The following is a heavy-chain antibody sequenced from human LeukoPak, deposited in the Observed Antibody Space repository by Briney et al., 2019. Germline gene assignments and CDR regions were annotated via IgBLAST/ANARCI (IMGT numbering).Heavy chain of an antibody. V-gene: IGHV4-38-2*02. J-gene: IGHJ4*02. CDR2: IYRSGST. D-gene: IGHD6-13*01. CDR1: GYSISSGYY. Sequence: EASETLSLTCTVSGYSISSGYYWGWIRQPPGKGLEWIGSIYRSGSTYYNPSLKSRVTISVDTSKNQFSLKLSSVTAADTAVYYCARGPYSSSWYRRYYFDYWGQGTLVTVSS. CDR3: ARGPYSSSWYRRYYFDY.